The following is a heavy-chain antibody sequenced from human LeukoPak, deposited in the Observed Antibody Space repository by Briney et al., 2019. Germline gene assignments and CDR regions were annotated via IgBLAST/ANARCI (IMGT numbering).Heavy chain of an antibody. V-gene: IGHV3-23*01. CDR2: ISGSGGST. J-gene: IGHJ4*02. CDR1: GFTFSSYA. D-gene: IGHD2-15*01. Sequence: GGSLRLSCAAAGFTFSSYAMSWVRQAPGKGREWVSAISGSGGSTYYGASVKGRFPISRDNSKNTLYLQMNSLRAEDTAVYYCASQRGVAYCSGGSCSTAGYWGQGTLVTVSS. CDR3: ASQRGVAYCSGGSCSTAGY.